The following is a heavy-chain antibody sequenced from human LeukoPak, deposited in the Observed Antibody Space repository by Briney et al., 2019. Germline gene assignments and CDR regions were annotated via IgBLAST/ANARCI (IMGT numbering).Heavy chain of an antibody. CDR3: ARDWGEMAGELPCLDI. V-gene: IGHV3-7*01. Sequence: GGSLRLSCAASGFTFSSYWMSWVRQAPGKGREWVANIKQDGSEKYYVDSVKGRFTISRDNAKNSLYLQMNSLRAEDTAVYYCARDWGEMAGELPCLDIWGQGTMVTVSS. CDR2: IKQDGSEK. D-gene: IGHD1-26*01. CDR1: GFTFSSYW. J-gene: IGHJ3*02.